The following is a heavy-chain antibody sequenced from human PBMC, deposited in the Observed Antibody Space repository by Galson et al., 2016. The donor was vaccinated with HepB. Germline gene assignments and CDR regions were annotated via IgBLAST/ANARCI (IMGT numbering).Heavy chain of an antibody. Sequence: SLRLSCAASGFTFNDYWMNWVRQAPGQGLEWVANIKRDGSQIYYVDSVKGRFTISRDNFQNSLFLQMNSLRAEDTAVYYCARAQWRQARRAAYFDYWGQGALVTVSS. J-gene: IGHJ4*02. CDR3: ARAQWRQARRAAYFDY. D-gene: IGHD5-18*01. V-gene: IGHV3-7*04. CDR1: GFTFNDYW. CDR2: IKRDGSQI.